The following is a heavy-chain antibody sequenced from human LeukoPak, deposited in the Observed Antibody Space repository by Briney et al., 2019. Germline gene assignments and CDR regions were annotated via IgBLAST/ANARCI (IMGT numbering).Heavy chain of an antibody. D-gene: IGHD6-19*01. Sequence: PSETLSLXCTVSGGSISLSFWSWLRQPAGKVLEWVGRLYPSGRTENNPSLKSRVSISLDAPKSQFSLRLTSVTAADTAVYFCARDAGSGWYYFDSWGQGTRVTVSS. J-gene: IGHJ4*02. CDR2: LYPSGRT. CDR1: GGSISLSF. V-gene: IGHV4-4*07. CDR3: ARDAGSGWYYFDS.